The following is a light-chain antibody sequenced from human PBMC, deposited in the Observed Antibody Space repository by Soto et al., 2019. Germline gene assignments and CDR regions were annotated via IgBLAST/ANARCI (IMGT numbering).Light chain of an antibody. J-gene: IGKJ1*01. CDR2: AAS. V-gene: IGKV1-39*01. Sequence: DIQMTQSPSSLSASVGDRVTITCRASQSISSYLNWYQQKPGKAPKLLIYAASSLQSGVPSRFSGSGSGTDFTLTISSLQPEDFGTYYCQQSYNTPRTFGQGTKVDIK. CDR3: QQSYNTPRT. CDR1: QSISSY.